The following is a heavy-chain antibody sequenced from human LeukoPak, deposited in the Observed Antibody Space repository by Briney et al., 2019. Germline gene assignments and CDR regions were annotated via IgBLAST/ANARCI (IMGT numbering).Heavy chain of an antibody. D-gene: IGHD6-13*01. Sequence: GGSLRLSCAASGFTFSDYYMSWIRQAPGKGLEWVLYISSGGSTMYYADTVKGRFTISRDNAKNSLYLQMNSLRAEDTAVYYCARVGSIAAAGTPDYWGQGTLVTVSS. CDR3: ARVGSIAAAGTPDY. CDR1: GFTFSDYY. V-gene: IGHV3-11*01. CDR2: ISSGGSTM. J-gene: IGHJ4*02.